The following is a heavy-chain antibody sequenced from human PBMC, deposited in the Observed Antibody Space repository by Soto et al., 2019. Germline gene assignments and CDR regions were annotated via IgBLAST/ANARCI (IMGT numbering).Heavy chain of an antibody. CDR1: GGSISSYY. V-gene: IGHV4-59*01. CDR2: IYYSGST. J-gene: IGHJ3*02. D-gene: IGHD4-17*01. Sequence: SETLSLTCTVSGGSISSYYWSWIRQPPGKGLEWIGYIYYSGSTNYNPSLKSRVTISVDTSKNQFSLKLSSVTAADTAVYYCAKSGDYVGFDAFYIWGQGTMVTVSS. CDR3: AKSGDYVGFDAFYI.